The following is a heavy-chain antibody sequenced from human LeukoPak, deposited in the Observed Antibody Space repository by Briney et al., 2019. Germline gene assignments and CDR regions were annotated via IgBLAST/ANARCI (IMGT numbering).Heavy chain of an antibody. Sequence: GRSLRLSRAASGFTFSSYAMHWVRQAPGKGLEWVAVISYDGSNKYYADSVKGRFTISRDNSKNTLYLQMSSLRAEDTAVYYCARARDSYYDSSGLFDYWGQGTLVTVSS. CDR2: ISYDGSNK. CDR1: GFTFSSYA. CDR3: ARARDSYYDSSGLFDY. J-gene: IGHJ4*02. V-gene: IGHV3-30*04. D-gene: IGHD3-22*01.